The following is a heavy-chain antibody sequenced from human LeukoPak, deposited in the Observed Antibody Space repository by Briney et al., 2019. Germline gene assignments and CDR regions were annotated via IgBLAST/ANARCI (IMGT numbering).Heavy chain of an antibody. J-gene: IGHJ4*02. D-gene: IGHD3-10*01. CDR2: FDPEDGET. CDR1: GYTFTGYY. CDR3: ATGPYYGSGSYIDY. V-gene: IGHV1-24*01. Sequence: ASVKVSCKASGYTFTGYYMHWVRQAPGQGLEWMGGFDPEDGETIYAQKFQGRVTMTEDTSTDTAYMELSSLRSEDTAVYYCATGPYYGSGSYIDYWGQGTLVTVSS.